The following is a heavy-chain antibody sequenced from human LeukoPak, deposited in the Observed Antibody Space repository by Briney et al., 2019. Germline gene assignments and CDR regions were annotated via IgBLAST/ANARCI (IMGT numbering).Heavy chain of an antibody. Sequence: EASVKVSCKASGGTFSSYAISWVRQAPGQGLEWMGGIIPIFGTANYAQKFQGRVTITADESTSTAYMELSSLRSEDTAVYYCARSYGSGSYYSIDASYYYYYMDVWGKGTTVTISS. D-gene: IGHD3-10*01. CDR3: ARSYGSGSYYSIDASYYYYYMDV. J-gene: IGHJ6*03. V-gene: IGHV1-69*13. CDR1: GGTFSSYA. CDR2: IIPIFGTA.